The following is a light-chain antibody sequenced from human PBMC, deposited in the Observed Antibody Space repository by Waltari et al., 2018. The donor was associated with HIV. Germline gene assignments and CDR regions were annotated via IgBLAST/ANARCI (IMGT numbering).Light chain of an antibody. J-gene: IGKJ2*01. CDR2: GTT. Sequence: EIVLTQSPGPLSLSPGDRALLSCKTSQSVTSTYLAWYHQRPGQGPRLLSDGTTSRATGIPDRFSGCGTGTDFTLTVSRLEPADFAVYYCQQYGSSPYTFGQGTKLEI. CDR3: QQYGSSPYT. CDR1: QSVTSTY. V-gene: IGKV3-20*01.